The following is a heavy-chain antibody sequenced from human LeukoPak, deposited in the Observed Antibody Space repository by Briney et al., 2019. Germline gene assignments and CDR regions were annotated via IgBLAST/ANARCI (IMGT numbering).Heavy chain of an antibody. CDR3: AREMLDYGDRGNAFDI. V-gene: IGHV3-30-3*01. CDR1: GFTFSSYA. J-gene: IGHJ3*02. D-gene: IGHD4-17*01. Sequence: GGSLRLSCAASGFTFSSYAMHWVRQAPGKGLEWGAVISYDGSNKYYADSVKGRFTISRDNSRTTLYLQMNSLRAEDTAVYYCAREMLDYGDRGNAFDIWGQGTMVTVSS. CDR2: ISYDGSNK.